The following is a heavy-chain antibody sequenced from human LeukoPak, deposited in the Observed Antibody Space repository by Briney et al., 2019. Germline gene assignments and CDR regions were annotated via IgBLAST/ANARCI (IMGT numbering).Heavy chain of an antibody. D-gene: IGHD4-11*01. V-gene: IGHV3-23*01. J-gene: IGHJ4*02. Sequence: GGTLRLSCAASGFTFSSYGMSWVRQAPGKGLEWVSAISGSGGSTYYADSVKGRFTISRDNSKNTLYLQMNSLRAEDTAVYYCARDTTVTTGFDYWGQGTLVTVSS. CDR3: ARDTTVTTGFDY. CDR2: ISGSGGST. CDR1: GFTFSSYG.